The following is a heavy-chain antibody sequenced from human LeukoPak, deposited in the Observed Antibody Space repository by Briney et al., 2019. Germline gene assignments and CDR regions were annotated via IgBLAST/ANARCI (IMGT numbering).Heavy chain of an antibody. D-gene: IGHD3-16*01. CDR3: ARDVEGGTFDI. J-gene: IGHJ3*02. CDR1: GFTFSRFW. Sequence: GGSLRLSCAASGFTFSRFWMNWVRQAPGRGLEWVANIDQSGGRNNYVDSVKGRFTISRDNAKNSLFLEMSSLRADDTAVYFCARDVEGGTFDIWGQGATVTVSS. CDR2: IDQSGGRN. V-gene: IGHV3-7*05.